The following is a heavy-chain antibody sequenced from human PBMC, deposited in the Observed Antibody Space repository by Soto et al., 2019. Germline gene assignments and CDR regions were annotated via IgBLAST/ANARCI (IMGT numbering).Heavy chain of an antibody. J-gene: IGHJ5*02. CDR1: GGSFSPNY. Sequence: PSETLSLTCRLSGGSFSPNYWGWFRQSPGKGLEWVGYIYYGGTTSYNPSLKSRVTISLETSKSHFSLRLSSVTAADAAVYYCARLGASYQFLDPWGHGTLVTVS. CDR2: IYYGGTT. CDR3: ARLGASYQFLDP. D-gene: IGHD2-2*01. V-gene: IGHV4-59*08.